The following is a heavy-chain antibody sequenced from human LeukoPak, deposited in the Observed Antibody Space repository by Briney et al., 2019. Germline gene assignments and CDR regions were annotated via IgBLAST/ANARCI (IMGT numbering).Heavy chain of an antibody. CDR2: IKQDGSEK. CDR3: ARDGANAFDI. Sequence: GGSLRLSCAASGFTFSSYSMNWVRQALGKGLEWVANIKQDGSEKYYVDSVKGRFTISRDNAKNSLYLQMNSLRAEDTAVYYCARDGANAFDIWGQGTMVTVSS. J-gene: IGHJ3*02. V-gene: IGHV3-7*01. CDR1: GFTFSSYS. D-gene: IGHD3-16*01.